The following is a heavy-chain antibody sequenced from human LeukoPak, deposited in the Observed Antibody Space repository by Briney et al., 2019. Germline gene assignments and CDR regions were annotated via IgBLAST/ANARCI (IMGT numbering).Heavy chain of an antibody. V-gene: IGHV3-15*01. Sequence: PGGSLRLSCSASGFTFSRYAMHWVRQAPGKGLEWVGRIKSRTDGGTTDYAAPVKGRFTISRDDSKNTLFLQMKSLKTEDTAVYYCTTEGYSSGWWAAFDIWGQGTMVTVSS. D-gene: IGHD6-19*01. J-gene: IGHJ3*02. CDR1: GFTFSRYA. CDR2: IKSRTDGGTT. CDR3: TTEGYSSGWWAAFDI.